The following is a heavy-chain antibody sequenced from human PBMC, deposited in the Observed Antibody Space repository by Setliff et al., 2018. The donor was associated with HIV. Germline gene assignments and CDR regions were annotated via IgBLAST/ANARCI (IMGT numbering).Heavy chain of an antibody. CDR3: AKEGPWGTIFGGFFDS. CDR2: IKQDGSLM. CDR1: GFTFSNAW. J-gene: IGHJ4*02. D-gene: IGHD3-3*01. Sequence: GGSLRLSCAASGFTFSNAWMNWVRQAPGKGLEWVANIKQDGSLMYYVDSVRGRFTISRDNAKKSLYLQMNSLRPEDTALYYCAKEGPWGTIFGGFFDSWGQGIRVTVSS. V-gene: IGHV3-7*03.